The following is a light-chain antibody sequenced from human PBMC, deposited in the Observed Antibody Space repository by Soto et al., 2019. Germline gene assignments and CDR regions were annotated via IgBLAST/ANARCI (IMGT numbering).Light chain of an antibody. Sequence: EIVMTQSPATLSVSPGERATLSCRANQNIISNLAWYQQKPGQAPRLLIYGASTRAAGVPARFSGTGSGTEFTLTISSLKSEDYGVYYCQQYKSWPPITFGQGTRLEIK. CDR1: QNIISN. V-gene: IGKV3-15*01. CDR2: GAS. CDR3: QQYKSWPPIT. J-gene: IGKJ5*01.